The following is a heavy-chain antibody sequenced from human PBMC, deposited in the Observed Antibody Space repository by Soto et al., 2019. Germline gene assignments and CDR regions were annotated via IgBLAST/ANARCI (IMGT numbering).Heavy chain of an antibody. CDR3: ARTQSHDYGDYEAGTDY. J-gene: IGHJ4*02. CDR1: GGSVSSGSYY. CDR2: IYYSGST. V-gene: IGHV4-61*01. D-gene: IGHD4-17*01. Sequence: SETLSLTCTVSGGSVSSGSYYWSWIRQPPGKGLEWIGYIYYSGSTNYNPSLKSRVTISVDTSKNQFSLKLSAVTAADTAVYYCARTQSHDYGDYEAGTDYWGQGTLVTVSS.